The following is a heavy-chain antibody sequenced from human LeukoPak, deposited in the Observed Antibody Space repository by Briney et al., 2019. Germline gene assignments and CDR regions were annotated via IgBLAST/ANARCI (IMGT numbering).Heavy chain of an antibody. CDR1: GFPFSSYS. Sequence: GGSLRLSCAASGFPFSSYSMNWVRQAPGKGLEWVSYIRSTGTTTYHADSVKGRFAVSRDNSKNTLFLQMNSLTAEDTAIYSCARPRLEYCSGGSCFDAFDIWGQGTMVTVSS. V-gene: IGHV3-48*01. D-gene: IGHD2-15*01. CDR3: ARPRLEYCSGGSCFDAFDI. J-gene: IGHJ3*02. CDR2: IRSTGTTT.